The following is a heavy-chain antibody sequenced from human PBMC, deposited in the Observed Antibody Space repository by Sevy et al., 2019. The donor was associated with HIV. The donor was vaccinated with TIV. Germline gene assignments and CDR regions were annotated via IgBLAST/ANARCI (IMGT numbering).Heavy chain of an antibody. CDR2: ISSSSSNI. D-gene: IGHD2-8*01. Sequence: GGSLRLSCAASGFTFSSYSMNWVRQAPGKGLEWVSYISSSSSNIYYADSVKGRFTISRDNAKNSLYLQMNSLRDEDRAVYYCARDGCTNGVCYGYYYYGMDVWGQGTTVTVSS. V-gene: IGHV3-48*02. CDR1: GFTFSSYS. J-gene: IGHJ6*02. CDR3: ARDGCTNGVCYGYYYYGMDV.